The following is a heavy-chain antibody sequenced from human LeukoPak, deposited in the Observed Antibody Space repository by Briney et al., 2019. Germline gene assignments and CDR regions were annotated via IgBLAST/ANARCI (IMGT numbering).Heavy chain of an antibody. CDR2: IYHSGST. CDR3: ARQKDSSGRDY. Sequence: SETLSLTCTVSGGSISSGGYYWSWIRQPPGKGLEWIGYIYHSGSTYYNPSLKSRVTISVDRSKNQFSLKLSSVTAADTAVYYCARQKDSSGRDYWGQGTLVTVSS. CDR1: GGSISSGGYY. J-gene: IGHJ4*02. V-gene: IGHV4-30-2*01. D-gene: IGHD3-22*01.